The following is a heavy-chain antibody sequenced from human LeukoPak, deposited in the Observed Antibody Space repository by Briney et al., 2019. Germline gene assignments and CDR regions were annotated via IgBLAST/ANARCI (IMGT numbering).Heavy chain of an antibody. CDR1: GGSISSSSYY. Sequence: SETLSLNCTVSGGSISSSSYYWGWIRQPPGKGLEWIGSIYYSGSTNYNPSLKSRVTISVDTSKNQFSLKLSSVTAADTAVYYCARDHNDFWSGPLFDYWGQGTLVTVSS. J-gene: IGHJ4*02. CDR3: ARDHNDFWSGPLFDY. D-gene: IGHD3-3*01. V-gene: IGHV4-39*07. CDR2: IYYSGST.